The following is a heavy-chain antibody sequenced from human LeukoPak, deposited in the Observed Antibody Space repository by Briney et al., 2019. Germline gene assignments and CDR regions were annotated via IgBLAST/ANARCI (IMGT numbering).Heavy chain of an antibody. V-gene: IGHV1-69*05. CDR3: ASEYKYDSSGANAFDI. CDR1: GGTFSSYA. CDR2: IIPIFGTA. J-gene: IGHJ3*02. Sequence: SVKVSCKASGGTFSSYAISWVRQAPGQGLEWMGGIIPIFGTANYAQKFQGRVTMTRDTSSSTAYMELSSLRSADTAVYYCASEYKYDSSGANAFDIWGQGTMVTVSS. D-gene: IGHD3-22*01.